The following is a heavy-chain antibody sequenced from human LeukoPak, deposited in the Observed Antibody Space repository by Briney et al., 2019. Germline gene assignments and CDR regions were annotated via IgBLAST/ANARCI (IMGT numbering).Heavy chain of an antibody. CDR1: GDSISSSSYY. Sequence: PSETLPLTCTVSGDSISSSSYYWGWIRQPPGKGLKWIGSIYYSGSTYYNPSLKSRFTISVDTSKNQFSLKLSSVTAADTAVYYCARDVTAAFDYWGQGTLVTVSS. V-gene: IGHV4-39*07. CDR2: IYYSGST. CDR3: ARDVTAAFDY. D-gene: IGHD6-13*01. J-gene: IGHJ4*02.